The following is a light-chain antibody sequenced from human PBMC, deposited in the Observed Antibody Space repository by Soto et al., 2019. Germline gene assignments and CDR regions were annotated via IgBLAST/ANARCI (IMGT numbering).Light chain of an antibody. V-gene: IGKV1-5*03. CDR2: KAS. J-gene: IGKJ1*01. Sequence: DIQMTQSPSTLSASVGDRVTIACRASQSISSWLAWYQQKPGKAPKLLISKASNLESGVPSRFSGSGSGTEFTLTISSLQPGDFATYYCQQYYSYWTFGQGTKVEIK. CDR3: QQYYSYWT. CDR1: QSISSW.